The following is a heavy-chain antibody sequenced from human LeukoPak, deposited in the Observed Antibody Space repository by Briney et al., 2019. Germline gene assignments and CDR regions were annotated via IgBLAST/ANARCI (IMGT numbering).Heavy chain of an antibody. V-gene: IGHV1-46*01. CDR3: ARDLLRPEVRRGGSGGDYGMDV. CDR1: GNTLTRYY. Sequence: ASVKVSCKASGNTLTRYYMHWVRQAPGQGLEWMGIINPSGGSISYAQKFQGRVTMTRDTSTSTVYMELSSLRSEDTAVYYCARDLLRPEVRRGGSGGDYGMDVWGQGTTVTVSS. CDR2: INPSGGSI. J-gene: IGHJ6*02. D-gene: IGHD3-16*01.